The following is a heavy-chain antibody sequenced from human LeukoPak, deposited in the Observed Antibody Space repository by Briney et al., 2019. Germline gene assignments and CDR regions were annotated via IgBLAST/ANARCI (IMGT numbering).Heavy chain of an antibody. CDR1: EGTFSSYA. CDR3: ARDFSWTGDYYYYGMDV. V-gene: IGHV1-69*04. Sequence: PVASVKVSCKASEGTFSSYAISWVRQAPGQGLEWMGRIIPILGIANYAQKFQGRVTITADKSTSTAYMELSSLRSEDTAVYYCARDFSWTGDYYYYGMDVWGQGTTVTVSS. J-gene: IGHJ6*02. D-gene: IGHD3/OR15-3a*01. CDR2: IIPILGIA.